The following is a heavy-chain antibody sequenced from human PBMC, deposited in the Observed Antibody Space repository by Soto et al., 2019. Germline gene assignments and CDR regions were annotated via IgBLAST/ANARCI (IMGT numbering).Heavy chain of an antibody. Sequence: GGSLRLSCAASGFTFSSYGMHWVRQAPGKGLEWVAVISYDGSNKYYADSVKGRFTISRDNSKNTLYLQMNSLRAEDTAVYYCAKFWFGELLANYYYGMDVWGQGTTVTVSS. V-gene: IGHV3-30*18. CDR3: AKFWFGELLANYYYGMDV. CDR2: ISYDGSNK. CDR1: GFTFSSYG. J-gene: IGHJ6*02. D-gene: IGHD3-10*01.